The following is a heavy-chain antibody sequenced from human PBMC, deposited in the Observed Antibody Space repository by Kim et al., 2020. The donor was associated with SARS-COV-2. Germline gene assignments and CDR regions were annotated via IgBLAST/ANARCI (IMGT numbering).Heavy chain of an antibody. CDR2: IIPILGIA. D-gene: IGHD4-4*01. CDR3: ARELAWTTPQYYFDY. CDR1: GGTFSSYA. V-gene: IGHV1-69*04. Sequence: SVKVSCKASGGTFSSYAISWVRQAPGQGLEWMGRIIPILGIANYAQKFQGRVTITADKSTSTAYMELSSLRSEDTAVYYCARELAWTTPQYYFDYWGQGTLVTVSS. J-gene: IGHJ4*02.